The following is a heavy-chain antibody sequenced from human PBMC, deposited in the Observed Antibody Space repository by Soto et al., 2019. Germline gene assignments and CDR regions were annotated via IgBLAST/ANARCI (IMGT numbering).Heavy chain of an antibody. J-gene: IGHJ3*02. CDR3: ARDIQLWLRWFAFDI. V-gene: IGHV1-3*01. CDR1: GYTFTSYA. Sequence: ASVKVSCKASGYTFTSYAMHWVRQAPGQRLEWMGWINAGNGNTKYSQKFQGRVTITRDTSASTAYMELSSLRSEDTAVYYCARDIQLWLRWFAFDIWGQGTMVTVSS. CDR2: INAGNGNT. D-gene: IGHD5-18*01.